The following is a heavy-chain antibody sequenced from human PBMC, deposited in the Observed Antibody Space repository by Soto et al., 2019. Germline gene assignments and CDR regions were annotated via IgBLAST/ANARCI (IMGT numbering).Heavy chain of an antibody. D-gene: IGHD6-6*01. CDR3: ARVPEAGRPLFDY. CDR2: IWYDGSNE. CDR1: GFIFSDFA. J-gene: IGHJ4*02. V-gene: IGHV3-33*01. Sequence: QPGGSLRLSCAASGFIFSDFAMHWVRRAPGKGLEWVAEIWYDGSNEYYGDSVKGRFTISRDNSKNTLYLQLHSLRAEDTAVYYCARVPEAGRPLFDYWGQGALVTVSS.